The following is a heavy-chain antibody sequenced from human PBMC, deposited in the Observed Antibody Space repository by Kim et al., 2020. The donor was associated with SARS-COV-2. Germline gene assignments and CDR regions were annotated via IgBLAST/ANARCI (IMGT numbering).Heavy chain of an antibody. CDR2: IKQDGSEK. CDR3: ARDLTGSYYYYGMDV. Sequence: GGSLRLSCAASGFTFSSYWMSWVRQAPGKGLEWVANIKQDGSEKYYVDSVKGRFTISRDNAKNSLYLQMNSLRAEDTAVYYCARDLTGSYYYYGMDVWGQGTTVTVSS. D-gene: IGHD3-10*01. J-gene: IGHJ6*02. CDR1: GFTFSSYW. V-gene: IGHV3-7*03.